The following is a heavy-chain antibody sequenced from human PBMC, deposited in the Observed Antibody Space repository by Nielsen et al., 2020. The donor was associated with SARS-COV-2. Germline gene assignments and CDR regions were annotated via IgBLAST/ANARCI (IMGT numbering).Heavy chain of an antibody. D-gene: IGHD6-25*01. CDR1: GGSISSGGHY. CDR3: ARDESGYGLLDY. V-gene: IGHV4-31*03. CDR2: MYYSGSA. Sequence: LRLSCTVSGGSISSGGHYWTWIRQHPGKGLEWIGYMYYSGSAYYNPSLESRVTISVDTSKNQFSLKLSSVTAADTAVYYCARDESGYGLLDYWGQGTPVTVSS. J-gene: IGHJ4*02.